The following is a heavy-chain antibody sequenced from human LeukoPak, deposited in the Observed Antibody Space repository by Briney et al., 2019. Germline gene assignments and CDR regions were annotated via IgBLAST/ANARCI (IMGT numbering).Heavy chain of an antibody. J-gene: IGHJ3*02. V-gene: IGHV4-34*01. D-gene: IGHD3-22*01. Sequence: SETLSLTCAVYGGSFSGYYWSWIRQPPGKGLEWIGEINHSGSSNYNPSLKSRVTISVDMSKNQVSLKVNSVTAADTAVYYCAGQPFQYYYDSSGPIWGQGTMVTVSS. CDR3: AGQPFQYYYDSSGPI. CDR1: GGSFSGYY. CDR2: INHSGSS.